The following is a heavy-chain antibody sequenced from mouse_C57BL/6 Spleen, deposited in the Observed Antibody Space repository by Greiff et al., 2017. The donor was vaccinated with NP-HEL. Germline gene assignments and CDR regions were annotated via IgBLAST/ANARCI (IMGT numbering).Heavy chain of an antibody. D-gene: IGHD1-1*01. CDR3: ARDSSSHFAY. Sequence: VQLQHPGAELVKPGASVKLSCKASGYTFTSYWMHWVKQRPGQGLEWIGMIHPNSGSTNYNEKFKSKATLTVDKSSSTAYMQLSSLTSEDSAVYYCARDSSSHFAYWGQGTLVTVSA. V-gene: IGHV1-64*01. J-gene: IGHJ3*01. CDR1: GYTFTSYW. CDR2: IHPNSGST.